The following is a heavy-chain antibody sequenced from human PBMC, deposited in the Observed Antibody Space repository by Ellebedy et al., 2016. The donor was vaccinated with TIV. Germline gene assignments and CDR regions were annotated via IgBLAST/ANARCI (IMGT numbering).Heavy chain of an antibody. J-gene: IGHJ3*02. CDR1: GGSISSGGYY. CDR2: IYYSGST. D-gene: IGHD5-18*01. Sequence: SETLSLTCTVSGGSISSGGYYWSWIRQHPGKGLEWIGYIYYSGSTYYNPSLKSRVTISVDTSKNQFSLKLSSVTAADTAVYYCARDSSSGYSYGRRGGAQYAFDIWGQGTMVTVSS. V-gene: IGHV4-31*03. CDR3: ARDSSSGYSYGRRGGAQYAFDI.